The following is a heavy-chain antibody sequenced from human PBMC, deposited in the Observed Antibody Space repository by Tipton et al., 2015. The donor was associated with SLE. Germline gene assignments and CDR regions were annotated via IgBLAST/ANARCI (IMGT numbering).Heavy chain of an antibody. J-gene: IGHJ4*02. CDR1: GDSVSSNSAA. CDR2: TYYRSKWYN. Sequence: GLVKPSQTLSLTCAISGDSVSSNSAAWNWIRQSPSRGLEWLGRTYYRSKWYNDYAVSVKSRITINPDTSKNHFSLQLNSVTPDDTAVYYCARPSGRWLHHYFDYWGQGTLVTVSS. V-gene: IGHV6-1*01. CDR3: ARPSGRWLHHYFDY. D-gene: IGHD5-24*01.